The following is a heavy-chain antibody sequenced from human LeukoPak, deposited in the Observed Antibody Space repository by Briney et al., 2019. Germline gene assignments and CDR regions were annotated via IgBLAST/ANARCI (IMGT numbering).Heavy chain of an antibody. J-gene: IGHJ6*02. CDR1: GFTFSSYW. CDR3: ACGYCSSTSCPPPDYYYGMDV. CDR2: INTDGSST. Sequence: GGSLRLSCAASGFTFSSYWMHWVRQAPGKGLVWVSRINTDGSSTSYADSVKGRFTISRDNAKNTLYLQMNSLRAEDTAVYYCACGYCSSTSCPPPDYYYGMDVWGQGTTVTVSS. D-gene: IGHD2-2*01. V-gene: IGHV3-74*01.